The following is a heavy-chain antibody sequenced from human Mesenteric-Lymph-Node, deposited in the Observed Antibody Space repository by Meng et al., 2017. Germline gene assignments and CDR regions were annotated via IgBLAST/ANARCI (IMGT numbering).Heavy chain of an antibody. V-gene: IGHV3-48*03. J-gene: IGHJ6*02. CDR2: ITINERTI. Sequence: GESLKISCAASGFTISSHEMNWVRRAPGKGLEWVSFITINERTIYYTDSVKGRFTISRDNAKNSLYLQMNSLRAEDTAVYYCASSLSGYTFDYGQDYGLNVWGQGTRVTVSS. CDR1: GFTISSHE. D-gene: IGHD5-18*01. CDR3: ASSLSGYTFDYGQDYGLNV.